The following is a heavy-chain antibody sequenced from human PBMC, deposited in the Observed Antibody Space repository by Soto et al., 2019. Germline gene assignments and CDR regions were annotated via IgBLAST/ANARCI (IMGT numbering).Heavy chain of an antibody. Sequence: EVQLLESGGGLLQPGGSLRLSRTASGFTFSNYAMSWVRQAPGKGLEWVSTFSSGGGGTYYADSVKGRFTISRDNSKNTLSLQMNSLRAEDTAVYYCTKANRYCSGANCFTFDYWGLGTLVTVSS. CDR2: FSSGGGGT. CDR1: GFTFSNYA. CDR3: TKANRYCSGANCFTFDY. J-gene: IGHJ4*02. D-gene: IGHD2-15*01. V-gene: IGHV3-23*01.